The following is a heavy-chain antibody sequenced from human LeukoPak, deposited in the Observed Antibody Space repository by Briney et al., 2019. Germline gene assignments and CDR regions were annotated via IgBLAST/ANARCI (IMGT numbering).Heavy chain of an antibody. CDR1: GFTFSSYA. V-gene: IGHV3-7*01. J-gene: IGHJ3*02. CDR3: ARDQRNGYNYGAFDI. CDR2: IKEDGSEK. Sequence: PGGSLRLSCAASGFTFSSYAMSWVRQAPGKGLEWVANIKEDGSEKYYVDSVKGRFTISRDNAKKSLYLQMNSLRAEDTAVYYCARDQRNGYNYGAFDIWGQGTMVTVSS. D-gene: IGHD5-24*01.